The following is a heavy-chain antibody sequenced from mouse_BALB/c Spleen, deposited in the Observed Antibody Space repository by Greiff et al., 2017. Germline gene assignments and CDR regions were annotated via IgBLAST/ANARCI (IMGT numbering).Heavy chain of an antibody. V-gene: IGHV5-12-1*01. CDR2: ISSGGGST. CDR3: ARHEQLGLRGAWFAY. J-gene: IGHJ3*01. CDR1: GFAFSSYD. Sequence: EVNLVESGGGLVKPGGSLKLSCAASGFAFSSYDMSWVRQTPEKRLEWVAYISSGGGSTYYPDTVKGRFTISRDNAKNTLYLQMSSLKSEDTAMYYCARHEQLGLRGAWFAYWGQGTLVTVSA. D-gene: IGHD3-1*01.